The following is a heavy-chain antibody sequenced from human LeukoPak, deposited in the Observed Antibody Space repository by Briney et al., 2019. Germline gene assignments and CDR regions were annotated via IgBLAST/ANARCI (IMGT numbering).Heavy chain of an antibody. CDR2: ISSDGSST. Sequence: GGSLRLSCVASGFXLSNSWMHWVRQAPGKGRVWVSRISSDGSSTAYADSVKGRFTISRDTAKNTLYLQMNSLRDEYTAVYYCARAVPNSGLDYWGQGTLVTISS. D-gene: IGHD1-1*01. CDR1: GFXLSNSW. CDR3: ARAVPNSGLDY. V-gene: IGHV3-74*01. J-gene: IGHJ4*02.